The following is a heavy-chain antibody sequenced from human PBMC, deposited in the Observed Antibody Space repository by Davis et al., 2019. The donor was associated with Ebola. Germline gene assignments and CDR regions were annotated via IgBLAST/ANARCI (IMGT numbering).Heavy chain of an antibody. Sequence: PSETLSLTCTVSGGSISSGGYYWSWIRQHPGKGLEWIGYIYYSGSTYYNPSLKSRVTISVDTSKNQFSLKLSSVTAADTAVYYCARGDYSNYGWFDLWGQGTLVTVSS. CDR3: ARGDYSNYGWFDL. CDR1: GGSISSGGYY. V-gene: IGHV4-31*03. CDR2: IYYSGST. J-gene: IGHJ5*02. D-gene: IGHD4-11*01.